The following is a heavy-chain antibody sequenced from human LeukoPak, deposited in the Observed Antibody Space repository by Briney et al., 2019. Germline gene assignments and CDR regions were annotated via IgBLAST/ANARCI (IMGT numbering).Heavy chain of an antibody. Sequence: ASVKVSCKVFGYTLTELSMHWVRQAPGKGLEWRGGFDPEDGETIYAQKFQGRVTMTEDTSTDTAYMELSSLRSEDTAVYYCASLVTAIRGVDWFDPWGQGTLVTVSS. V-gene: IGHV1-24*01. D-gene: IGHD2-21*02. CDR3: ASLVTAIRGVDWFDP. CDR1: GYTLTELS. CDR2: FDPEDGET. J-gene: IGHJ5*02.